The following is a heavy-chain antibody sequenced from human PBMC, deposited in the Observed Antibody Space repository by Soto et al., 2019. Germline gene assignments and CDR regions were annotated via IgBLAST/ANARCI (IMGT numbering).Heavy chain of an antibody. CDR1: GYTFTSYG. Sequence: ASVKVSCKASGYTFTSYGISWVRQAPGQGLEWMGWISAYNGNTNYAQKFQGRVTMTRDTSTSTVYMELSSLRSEDTAVYYCALSPDDAFDIWGQGTMVTVSS. CDR3: ALSPDDAFDI. CDR2: ISAYNGNT. J-gene: IGHJ3*02. V-gene: IGHV1-18*01.